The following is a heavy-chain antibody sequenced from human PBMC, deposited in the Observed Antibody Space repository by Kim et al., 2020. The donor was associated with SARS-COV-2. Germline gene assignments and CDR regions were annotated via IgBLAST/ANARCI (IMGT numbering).Heavy chain of an antibody. J-gene: IGHJ5*02. CDR3: ARDFEDIVVVPAAKNNWFDP. CDR2: ISSSSSYI. V-gene: IGHV3-21*01. D-gene: IGHD2-2*01. Sequence: GGSLRLFCAASGFTFSSYSMNWVRQAPGKGLEWVSSISSSSSYIYYADSVKGRFTISRDNAKNSLYLQMNSLRAEDTAVYYCARDFEDIVVVPAAKNNWFDPWGQGTLVTVSS. CDR1: GFTFSSYS.